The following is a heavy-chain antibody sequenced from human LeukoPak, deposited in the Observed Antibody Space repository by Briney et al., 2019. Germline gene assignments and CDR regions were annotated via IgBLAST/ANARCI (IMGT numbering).Heavy chain of an antibody. J-gene: IGHJ4*02. Sequence: GGSLRLSCAASGFTFSSYGMHWVRQAPGKRLEWAAVISYDGSNKYYADSVKGRFTISRDNSKNSLYLQMNSLRAEDTAVYYCAKDSERDYYGSGSYGAYFDYWGQGTLVTVSS. CDR1: GFTFSSYG. CDR3: AKDSERDYYGSGSYGAYFDY. D-gene: IGHD3-10*01. CDR2: ISYDGSNK. V-gene: IGHV3-30*18.